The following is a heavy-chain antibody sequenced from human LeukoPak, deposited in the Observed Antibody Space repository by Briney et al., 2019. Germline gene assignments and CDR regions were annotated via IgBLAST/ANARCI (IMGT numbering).Heavy chain of an antibody. Sequence: GGSLRLSCAASGFTFSSYAMHWVRQAPGKGLEWVAVISYDGSNKYYADSVKGRFTISRDNSKNTLSLQMSSLRPEDTAVYYCVKGGYSYGFLDYWGQGTLVTVSS. V-gene: IGHV3-30*14. CDR3: VKGGYSYGFLDY. J-gene: IGHJ4*02. D-gene: IGHD5-18*01. CDR1: GFTFSSYA. CDR2: ISYDGSNK.